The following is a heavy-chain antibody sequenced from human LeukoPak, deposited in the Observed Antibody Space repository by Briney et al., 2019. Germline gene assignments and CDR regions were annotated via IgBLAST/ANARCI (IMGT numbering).Heavy chain of an antibody. V-gene: IGHV3-15*01. CDR3: TTDSYYYDSSGYSEPDY. J-gene: IGHJ4*02. Sequence: PGGSLRLSCAASGFTFSSYAMSWVRQAPGKGLEWVGRIKSKTDGGTTDYAAPVKGRFTISRDDSKNTLYLQMNSLKTEDTAVYYCTTDSYYYDSSGYSEPDYWGQGTLVTVSS. CDR1: GFTFSSYA. D-gene: IGHD3-22*01. CDR2: IKSKTDGGTT.